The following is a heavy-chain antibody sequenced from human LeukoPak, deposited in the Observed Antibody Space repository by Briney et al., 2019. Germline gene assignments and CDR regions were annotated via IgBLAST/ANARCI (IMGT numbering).Heavy chain of an antibody. D-gene: IGHD1-1*01. CDR1: GFTFNTYS. Sequence: GGSLRLSCAASGFTFNTYSMNWVRQAPGKGLECVSAIRRGVGSTYYADSVKGRFTISRDNSKNTLYLQMNNLRADDTAVYYCAKKGQADDNGKPDWGQGTLVTVSS. V-gene: IGHV3-23*01. J-gene: IGHJ4*02. CDR3: AKKGQADDNGKPD. CDR2: IRRGVGST.